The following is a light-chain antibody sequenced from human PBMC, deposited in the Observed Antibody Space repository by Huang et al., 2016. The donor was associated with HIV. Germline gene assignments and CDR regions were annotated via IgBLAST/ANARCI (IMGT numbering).Light chain of an antibody. CDR1: QDISNY. V-gene: IGKV1-33*01. Sequence: DIQMTQSPSSLSASVGDRVTITCQASQDISNYLNWYQQKPGKAPKLLIYDASNLETGVPSRFSESGSGTDFTFTISSLQPEDIATYYCQHFDNLALTFGGGTKVQIK. CDR2: DAS. CDR3: QHFDNLALT. J-gene: IGKJ4*01.